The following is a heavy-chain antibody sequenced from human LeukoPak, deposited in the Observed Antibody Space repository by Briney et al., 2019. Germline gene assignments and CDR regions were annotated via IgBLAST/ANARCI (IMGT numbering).Heavy chain of an antibody. J-gene: IGHJ4*02. Sequence: GGSLRLSCAASGFTFSSYAMSWVRQVPGKGLEWVSVISGSGDNTYYADSVKGRFTISRDNSKNMLYLQMNSLRAEDTAVYYCAKWKYSNSGIDDNWGQGTLVTVSS. V-gene: IGHV3-23*01. CDR2: ISGSGDNT. CDR3: AKWKYSNSGIDDN. CDR1: GFTFSSYA. D-gene: IGHD6-6*01.